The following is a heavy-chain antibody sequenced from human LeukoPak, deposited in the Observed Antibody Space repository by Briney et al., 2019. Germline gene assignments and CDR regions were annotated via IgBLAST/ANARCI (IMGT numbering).Heavy chain of an antibody. Sequence: GGSLRLSCAASGFTFSSYEMNWVRQAPGKGLEWVSYISSSGSNTYYADSVKGRFTISGDNSKNTLYLQMNSLRAEDTAVYYCAKGWISRSDRFDYWGQGTLVTVSS. CDR3: AKGWISRSDRFDY. V-gene: IGHV3-48*03. CDR2: ISSSGSNT. CDR1: GFTFSSYE. D-gene: IGHD1-1*01. J-gene: IGHJ4*02.